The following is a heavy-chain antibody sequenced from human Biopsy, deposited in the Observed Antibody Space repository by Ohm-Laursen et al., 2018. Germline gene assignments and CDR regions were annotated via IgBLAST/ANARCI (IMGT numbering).Heavy chain of an antibody. V-gene: IGHV1-69*04. CDR3: ASGDIGGIGLDV. CDR2: IIPILGTV. D-gene: IGHD3-10*01. J-gene: IGHJ6*02. Sequence: SSVKVSCKASGATFTTSAISWVRQVPGQGLDWMGRIIPILGTVDYGQNFQGRVTIRADTSTTFLELTSLRYDDTAVYYCASGDIGGIGLDVWGLGTTVTVSS. CDR1: GATFTTSA.